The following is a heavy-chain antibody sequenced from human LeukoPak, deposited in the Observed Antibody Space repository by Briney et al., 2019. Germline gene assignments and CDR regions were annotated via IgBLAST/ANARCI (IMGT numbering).Heavy chain of an antibody. J-gene: IGHJ5*02. D-gene: IGHD2-2*01. Sequence: PSETLSLTCAVYGGSFSGYYWSWIRQPPGKGLEWIGEINHSGSTNYNPSLKSRVTISVDTSKNQFSLKLNSVTAADTAVYYCARGRIVVVPAAIRGGWFDPWGQGTLVTVSS. CDR2: INHSGST. CDR3: ARGRIVVVPAAIRGGWFDP. CDR1: GGSFSGYY. V-gene: IGHV4-34*01.